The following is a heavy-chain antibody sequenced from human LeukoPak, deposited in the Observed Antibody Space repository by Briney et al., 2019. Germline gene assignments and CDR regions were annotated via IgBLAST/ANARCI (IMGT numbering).Heavy chain of an antibody. J-gene: IGHJ4*02. CDR2: INAGNGNT. CDR1: GYTFTSYA. Sequence: ASVKVSCKASGYTFTSYAMHWVRQAPGQRLEWMGWINAGNGNTKYSQEFQGRVTITRNTSISTAYMELSSLRSEDTAVYYCASGRTTVTLYYWGQGTLVTVSS. V-gene: IGHV1-3*03. CDR3: ASGRTTVTLYY. D-gene: IGHD4-17*01.